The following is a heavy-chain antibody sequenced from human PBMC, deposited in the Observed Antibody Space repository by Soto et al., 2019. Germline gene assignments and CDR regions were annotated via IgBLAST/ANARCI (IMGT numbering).Heavy chain of an antibody. CDR3: ARGYDYGDYWGY. V-gene: IGHV3-33*01. J-gene: IGHJ4*02. CDR2: IWYDGSNK. CDR1: GFTFSSYG. D-gene: IGHD4-17*01. Sequence: QVQLVESGGGVVQPGRSLRLSCAASGFTFSSYGMHWVRKAPGKGLEWVAVIWYDGSNKYYADSVKGRFTISRDNSKNTLYLQMNSLRAEDTAVYYCARGYDYGDYWGYWGQGTLVTVSS.